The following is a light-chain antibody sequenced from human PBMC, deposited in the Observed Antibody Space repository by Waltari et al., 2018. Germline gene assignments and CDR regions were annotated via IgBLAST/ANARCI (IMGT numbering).Light chain of an antibody. CDR1: QSVGSTY. V-gene: IGKV3-20*01. CDR2: ATS. Sequence: EVVLTQSPGILSLSPGERATLSCRASQSVGSTYLAWYQQRPGQAPRLLIYATSSRATGIPDRFSGSGSGTDVTLTISRLEPEDFAVYYCQQYGSSPKTFGQGTKLEIK. J-gene: IGKJ2*01. CDR3: QQYGSSPKT.